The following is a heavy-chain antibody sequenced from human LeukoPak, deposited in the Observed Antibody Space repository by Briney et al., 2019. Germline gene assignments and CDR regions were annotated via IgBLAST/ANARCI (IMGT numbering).Heavy chain of an antibody. J-gene: IGHJ3*02. CDR3: ARFPCSGDSCYSGIRAFDI. Sequence: SETLSLTCAVYGGSFSTYYWNWIRQSPGKGLEWIGEINHSGSTNSNPSLKSRVTILIDTSKNQFSRKLSSVTAADTAVYYCARFPCSGDSCYSGIRAFDIWGQGTMVIVSS. CDR1: GGSFSTYY. CDR2: INHSGST. V-gene: IGHV4-34*01. D-gene: IGHD2-15*01.